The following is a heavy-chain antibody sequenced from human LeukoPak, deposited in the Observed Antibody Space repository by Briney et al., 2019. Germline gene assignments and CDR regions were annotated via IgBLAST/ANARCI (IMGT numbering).Heavy chain of an antibody. CDR1: GGSISRYY. CDR2: IYSSGNT. J-gene: IGHJ3*02. CDR3: ARERGNLRGDAFDI. V-gene: IGHV4-4*07. D-gene: IGHD1-26*01. Sequence: SETLSLTCTVSGGSISRYYWTWIRQPAGKGLEWIGRIYSSGNTNYNPSLESRVTMSVDTSKNQFSLKLSSVTAADTAVYYCARERGNLRGDAFDIWGQGTRVTVSS.